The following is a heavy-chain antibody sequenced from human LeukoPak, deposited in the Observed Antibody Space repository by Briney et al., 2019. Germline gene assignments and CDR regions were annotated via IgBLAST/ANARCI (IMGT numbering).Heavy chain of an antibody. J-gene: IGHJ4*02. V-gene: IGHV1-24*01. CDR1: GYTFTSYY. CDR3: ATGGYASGSDY. D-gene: IGHD3-10*01. Sequence: ASVKVSCKASGYTFTSYYMHWVRQAPGQGLEWMGGFDPEDGETIYAQKFQGRVTMTEDTSTDTAYMELSSLRSEDTAVYYCATGGYASGSDYWGQGTLVTVSS. CDR2: FDPEDGET.